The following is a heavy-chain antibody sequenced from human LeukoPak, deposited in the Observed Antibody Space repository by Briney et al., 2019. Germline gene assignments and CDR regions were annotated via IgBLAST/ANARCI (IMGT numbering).Heavy chain of an antibody. CDR1: GFTFSSHW. CDR2: INQGGSEK. J-gene: IGHJ4*02. Sequence: GGPLRLSCVASGFTFSSHWMSWVRQAPGKGLEWVANINQGGSEKYHVDSVKGRFTISRDNADNSLYLQMNSLRADDTAVYYCARGDYYGSGSYLFDYWGQGTLVSVSS. CDR3: ARGDYYGSGSYLFDY. D-gene: IGHD3-10*01. V-gene: IGHV3-7*03.